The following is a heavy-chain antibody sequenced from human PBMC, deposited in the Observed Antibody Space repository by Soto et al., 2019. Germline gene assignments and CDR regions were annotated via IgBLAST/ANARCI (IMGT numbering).Heavy chain of an antibody. CDR1: GGSFRGYY. J-gene: IGHJ4*02. D-gene: IGHD6-19*01. CDR3: ARFDSSGWYFDY. CDR2: INHIGTT. Sequence: QVQLPQWGAGLLRPSETLSLTCAVYGGSFRGYYWSWIRQPPGKGLQWIGKINHIGTTNYNPSLKSRVTISVDTSKTQFSLMLSSVTAADTAVYYCARFDSSGWYFDYWGQGNLVIVSS. V-gene: IGHV4-34*01.